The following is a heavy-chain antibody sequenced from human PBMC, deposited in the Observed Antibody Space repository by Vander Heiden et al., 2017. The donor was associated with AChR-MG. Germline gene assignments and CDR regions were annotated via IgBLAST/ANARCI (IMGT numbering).Heavy chain of an antibody. CDR3: ARDLILIGSSWYLDYYYGMDV. CDR2: LYTSGST. Sequence: QVQLQESGPGLVKPSETLSLTCTVPGGSISSYYWSWIRQPAGKGLEWIGRLYTSGSTNYNPSLKSRVTMSVDTSKNQFSLKLSSVTAADTAVYYCARDLILIGSSWYLDYYYGMDVWGQGTTVTVSS. D-gene: IGHD6-13*01. V-gene: IGHV4-4*07. J-gene: IGHJ6*02. CDR1: GGSISSYY.